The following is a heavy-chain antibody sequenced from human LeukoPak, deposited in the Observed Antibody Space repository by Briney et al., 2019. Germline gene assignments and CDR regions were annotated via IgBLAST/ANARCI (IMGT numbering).Heavy chain of an antibody. V-gene: IGHV4-59*01. CDR3: ASLTTRPGGIRPLIMDF. J-gene: IGHJ4*02. Sequence: SETLSLTCTVSNGSISSDYWTWIRQPPGKGLEWIGYIYYSGSTRYNPSLESRATISLDTSRNQFSLKLTSMTAADTAVYYCASLTTRPGGIRPLIMDFWGQGTLVTVSS. D-gene: IGHD3-10*01. CDR1: NGSISSDY. CDR2: IYYSGST.